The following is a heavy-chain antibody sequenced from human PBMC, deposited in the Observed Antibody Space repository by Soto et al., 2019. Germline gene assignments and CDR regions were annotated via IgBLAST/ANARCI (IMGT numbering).Heavy chain of an antibody. D-gene: IGHD2-15*01. CDR3: AKDAYCSGGSCYYYYYGMDV. CDR1: GFTFSSYG. CDR2: IAYDGSNK. Sequence: QVQLVESGGGVVQPGRSLRLSCAASGFTFSSYGMHWVRQAPGKGLDWVAVIAYDGSNKYYAGSVKGRFTISRDNSKNTLYLQMNSLGPEDTDVYSCAKDAYCSGGSCYYYYYGMDVWGQGTTVTVSS. J-gene: IGHJ6*02. V-gene: IGHV3-30*18.